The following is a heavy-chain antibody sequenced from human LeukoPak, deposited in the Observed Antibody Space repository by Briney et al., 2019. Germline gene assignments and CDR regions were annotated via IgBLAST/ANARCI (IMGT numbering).Heavy chain of an antibody. CDR1: GFTFSSYW. V-gene: IGHV3-7*01. Sequence: GGSLRLSCAASGFTFSSYWMNWARQAPGKGLEWVASINHNGNVNYYVDSVKGRFTISRDNAKNTLYLQVNNLRAEDTAVYYCARGPNSNWSGLDFWGQGTLLTVSS. CDR3: ARGPNSNWSGLDF. CDR2: INHNGNVN. D-gene: IGHD6-6*01. J-gene: IGHJ4*02.